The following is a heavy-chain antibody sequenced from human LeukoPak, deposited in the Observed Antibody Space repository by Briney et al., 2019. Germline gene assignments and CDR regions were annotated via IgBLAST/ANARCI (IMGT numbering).Heavy chain of an antibody. Sequence: GESLKISCQGSGYRFTTYWISWVRPMPGKGLEWMGRIDPSDSYTDYSPSFQGHVSISVDKSISTAYLQWSSLKASDTAMYYCARRGRYSGSYYSLGYWGQGTLVTVSS. CDR2: IDPSDSYT. CDR3: ARRGRYSGSYYSLGY. V-gene: IGHV5-10-1*01. D-gene: IGHD1-26*01. J-gene: IGHJ4*02. CDR1: GYRFTTYW.